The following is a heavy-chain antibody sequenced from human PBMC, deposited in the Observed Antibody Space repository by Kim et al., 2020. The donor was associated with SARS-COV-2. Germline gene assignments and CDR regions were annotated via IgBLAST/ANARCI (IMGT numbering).Heavy chain of an antibody. CDR1: GFSFSDYA. V-gene: IGHV3-23*01. J-gene: IGHJ6*01. CDR2: IRGSDGYT. CDR3: AKVRCRGGSCWGYYYGMDV. D-gene: IGHD2-15*01. Sequence: GGSLRLSCTASGFSFSDYAMSWVRQAPGKGLEWVSVIRGSDGYTDYAESVKGRFTISRDNSKNTLYLQMNSLRAEDTALYYCAKVRCRGGSCWGYYYGMDVWGQGTTVTVSS.